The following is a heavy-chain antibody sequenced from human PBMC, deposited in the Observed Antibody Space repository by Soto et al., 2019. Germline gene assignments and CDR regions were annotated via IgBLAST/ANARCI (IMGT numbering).Heavy chain of an antibody. CDR1: GYTFTGYY. J-gene: IGHJ3*02. D-gene: IGHD2-15*01. V-gene: IGHV1-2*02. CDR3: ARVGPMVATDAFEI. CDR2: INPNSGGT. Sequence: GASVKVSCKASGYTFTGYYMHWVRQAPGQGLEWMGWINPNSGGTNYAQKFQGRVTMTRDTSISTAYMELSRLRSDDTAVYYCARVGPMVATDAFEIWGQGTMVTVSS.